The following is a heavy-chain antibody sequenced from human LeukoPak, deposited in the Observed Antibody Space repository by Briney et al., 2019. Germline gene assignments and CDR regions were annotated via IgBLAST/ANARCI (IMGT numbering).Heavy chain of an antibody. J-gene: IGHJ6*03. V-gene: IGHV1-46*01. CDR1: GYTFTGYY. Sequence: GASVKVSCKASGYTFTGYYMHWVRQAPGQGLEWMGIINPSGGSTSYAQKFQGRVTMTRDMSTSTVYMELSSLRSEDTAVYYCARNGDSPPYYYYYMDVWGKGTTVTVSS. D-gene: IGHD4-17*01. CDR3: ARNGDSPPYYYYYMDV. CDR2: INPSGGST.